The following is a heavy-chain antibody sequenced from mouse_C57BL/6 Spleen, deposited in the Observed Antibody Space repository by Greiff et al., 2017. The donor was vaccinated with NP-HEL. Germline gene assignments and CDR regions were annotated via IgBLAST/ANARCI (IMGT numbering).Heavy chain of an antibody. V-gene: IGHV1-69*01. D-gene: IGHD2-5*01. CDR1: GYTFTSYW. CDR2: IDPSDSYT. CDR3: ARLYSNYVGAMDY. Sequence: QVQLQQPGAELVMPGASVKLSCKASGYTFTSYWMHWVKQRPGQGLEWIGEIDPSDSYTNYNQKFKGKSTLTVDKSSSTAYMQLSSLTSEDSAVYYCARLYSNYVGAMDYWGQGTSVTVSS. J-gene: IGHJ4*01.